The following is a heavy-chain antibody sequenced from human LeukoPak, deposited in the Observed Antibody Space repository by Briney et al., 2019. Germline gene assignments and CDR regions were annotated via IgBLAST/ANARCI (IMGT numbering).Heavy chain of an antibody. CDR2: ILSSGYT. V-gene: IGHV4-59*01. D-gene: IGHD5-24*01. CDR1: GFTFSSYG. CDR3: ATAGPRRDGYNADS. Sequence: PGRSLRLSCAASGFTFSSYGMHWIRQPPGKGLEWIGHILSSGYTYYNPSLKSRLTISVDTSKNQFSLKLTSVTAADTAMYYCATAGPRRDGYNADSWGQGTLVTVSS. J-gene: IGHJ4*02.